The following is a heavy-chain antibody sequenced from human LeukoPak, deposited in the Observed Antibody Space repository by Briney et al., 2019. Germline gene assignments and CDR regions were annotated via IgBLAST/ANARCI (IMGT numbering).Heavy chain of an antibody. D-gene: IGHD7-27*01. J-gene: IGHJ4*02. V-gene: IGHV1-3*01. CDR2: INAGNGNT. CDR3: ATCPNWGSGGYFDY. Sequence: ASVKVSCKASGYTFTSYAMHWVRQAPGQRLEWIGWINAGNGNTKYSQKFQGRVTITRDTSASTAYMELSSLRSEDTAVYYCATCPNWGSGGYFDYWGQGTLVTVSS. CDR1: GYTFTSYA.